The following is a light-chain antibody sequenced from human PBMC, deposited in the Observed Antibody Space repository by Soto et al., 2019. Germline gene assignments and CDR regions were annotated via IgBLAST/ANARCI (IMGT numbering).Light chain of an antibody. V-gene: IGLV2-14*01. Sequence: QSALTQPASVSGSPGQSITISCTGTGSDVGGYNYVSWYQQHPGKAPKLMIYEVSNRPSGVSNRFSGSKSGNTASLTISGLQAEDETDYYCFSYTSSGTYVFGTGTKVTVL. J-gene: IGLJ1*01. CDR2: EVS. CDR3: FSYTSSGTYV. CDR1: GSDVGGYNY.